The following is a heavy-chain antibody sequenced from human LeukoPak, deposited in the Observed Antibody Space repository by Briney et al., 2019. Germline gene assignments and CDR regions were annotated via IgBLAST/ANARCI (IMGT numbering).Heavy chain of an antibody. CDR3: AIIAVGGVDPFDS. Sequence: SVKVSCKASGGTFSDYAISWVRQAPGQGLEWMGRIIPLLGVRSYAQQFQDRVTISADKSTSAAYMELSSLRSEDTAVYYCAIIAVGGVDPFDSWGQGTLVTVSS. V-gene: IGHV1-69*04. CDR1: GGTFSDYA. J-gene: IGHJ4*02. CDR2: IIPLLGVR. D-gene: IGHD6-19*01.